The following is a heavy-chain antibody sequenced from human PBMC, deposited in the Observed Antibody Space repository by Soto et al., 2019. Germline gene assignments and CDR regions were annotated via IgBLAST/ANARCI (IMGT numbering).Heavy chain of an antibody. J-gene: IGHJ5*02. V-gene: IGHV4-30-2*01. Sequence: SETLSLTCAVSGGAISSGGYSFSWIRQPPGSGLEWIAYIYHSGSTYYNPSLKSRVTISLDRSKNQFSLKLSSVTAADTAVYYCARSYYCDTSGSTYNWFDPWGQGTLVTVSS. D-gene: IGHD3-22*01. CDR1: GGAISSGGYS. CDR2: IYHSGST. CDR3: ARSYYCDTSGSTYNWFDP.